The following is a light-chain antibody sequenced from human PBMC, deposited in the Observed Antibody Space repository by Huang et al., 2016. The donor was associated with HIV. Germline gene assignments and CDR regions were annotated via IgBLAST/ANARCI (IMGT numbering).Light chain of an antibody. CDR3: QQRTNWPLLT. J-gene: IGKJ4*01. CDR2: YAA. CDR1: QSVRSY. V-gene: IGKV3-11*01. Sequence: EIVLTQSPATLSLSPGERATLSCSARQSVRSYLVVYQQKRGPAPRRRIYYAANRATGIPARFSGSGSGTDFTLTLTSREPEDFAVYYCQQRTNWPLLTFGGGTKVEIK.